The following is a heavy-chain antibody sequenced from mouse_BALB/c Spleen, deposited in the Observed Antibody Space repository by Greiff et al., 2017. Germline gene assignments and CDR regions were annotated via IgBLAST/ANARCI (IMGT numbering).Heavy chain of an antibody. V-gene: IGHV14-4*02. CDR3: ARSYDYFDY. CDR2: IDPENGDT. J-gene: IGHJ2*01. D-gene: IGHD2-3*01. Sequence: EVQLQQSGAELVRSGASVKLSCTASGFNIKDYYMHWVKQRPEQGLEWIGWIDPENGDTEYAPKFQGKATMTADTSSNTAYLQLSSLTSEDTAVYYCARSYDYFDYWGQGTTLTVSS. CDR1: GFNIKDYY.